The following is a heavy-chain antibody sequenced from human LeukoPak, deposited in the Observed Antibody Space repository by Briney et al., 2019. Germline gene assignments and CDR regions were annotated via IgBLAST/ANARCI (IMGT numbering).Heavy chain of an antibody. D-gene: IGHD5-18*01. CDR1: GFTFSNYK. CDR3: AIDPGTVDTPMVPVWDY. V-gene: IGHV3-21*01. Sequence: KPGGSLRFSCAASGFTFSNYKMNWVRQAPGRGLEWVSSISSTSTYIYYTDSVKGRFTISRDNAKNSLYMQMNSLRAEDTAVYYCAIDPGTVDTPMVPVWDYWGQGTVVTVSS. J-gene: IGHJ4*02. CDR2: ISSTSTYI.